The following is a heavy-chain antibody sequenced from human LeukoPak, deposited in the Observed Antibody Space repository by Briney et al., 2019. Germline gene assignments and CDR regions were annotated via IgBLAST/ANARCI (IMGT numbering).Heavy chain of an antibody. D-gene: IGHD3-3*01. J-gene: IGHJ4*02. CDR3: ARDGYYDFWSGYDY. V-gene: IGHV3-48*01. CDR2: ISSSSSTI. Sequence: GGSLRLSCAAYGFTFSSYSMNWVRQAPGKGLEWVSYISSSSSTIYYADSVKGRFTISRDNAKNSLYLQMNSLRADDTAVYYCARDGYYDFWSGYDYWGQGTLVTVSS. CDR1: GFTFSSYS.